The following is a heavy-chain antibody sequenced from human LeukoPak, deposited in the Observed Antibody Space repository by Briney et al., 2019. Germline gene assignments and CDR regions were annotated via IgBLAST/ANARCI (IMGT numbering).Heavy chain of an antibody. J-gene: IGHJ6*02. CDR3: ARVRVTTSLYYYYGLDV. V-gene: IGHV5-10-1*01. CDR1: GSSFANYW. D-gene: IGHD4-17*01. Sequence: GEPREISGKGFGSSFANYWISWVRQMQGKGLGGMGRIDTIDAYINYSPTFQGHVTISADKSISTAYLQWSSLKASDTAMYYCARVRVTTSLYYYYGLDVWGQGTTVTVSS. CDR2: IDTIDAYI.